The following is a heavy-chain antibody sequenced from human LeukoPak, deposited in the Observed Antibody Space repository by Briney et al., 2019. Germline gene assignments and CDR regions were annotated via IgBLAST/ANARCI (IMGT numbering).Heavy chain of an antibody. J-gene: IGHJ6*02. CDR1: GFTFSSYS. CDR2: ISSSSSSTI. Sequence: GGSLRLSGAASGFTFSSYSMNWVRQAPGKGLEWVSYISSSSSSTIYYAASVKGRFTISRDNAKNSLYLQMNSLRDEDTAEYYCASEPATWFGAGLGYYYYGMDVWGQGTTVTVSS. CDR3: ASEPATWFGAGLGYYYYGMDV. D-gene: IGHD3-10*01. V-gene: IGHV3-48*02.